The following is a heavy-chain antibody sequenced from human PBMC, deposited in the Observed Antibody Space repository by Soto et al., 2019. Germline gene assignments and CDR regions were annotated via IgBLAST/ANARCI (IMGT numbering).Heavy chain of an antibody. Sequence: QVQLVQSGAEVKKPGASVKVSCKASGYTFTGYYMHWVRQAPGQGLEWMGWINPNSGGTNYAQKFQGRVTMTRDTSISTAYMELSRLRSDDTAVYYCAREEVILAARLVSYYYGMDVWGQGTTVTVSS. D-gene: IGHD6-6*01. J-gene: IGHJ6*02. CDR1: GYTFTGYY. V-gene: IGHV1-2*02. CDR3: AREEVILAARLVSYYYGMDV. CDR2: INPNSGGT.